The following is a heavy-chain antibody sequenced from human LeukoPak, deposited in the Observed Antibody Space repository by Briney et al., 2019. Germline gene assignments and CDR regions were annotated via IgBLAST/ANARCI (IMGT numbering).Heavy chain of an antibody. Sequence: PSETLSRTCTVSGGSISSGDYYWSWIRQPPGKGLEWIGYIYYSGSTYYNPSLKSRVTISVDTSKNQFSLKLSSVTAADTAVYYCARTEDYYGSGSHFDYWGQGTLVTASS. CDR3: ARTEDYYGSGSHFDY. CDR1: GGSISSGDYY. CDR2: IYYSGST. V-gene: IGHV4-30-4*08. J-gene: IGHJ4*02. D-gene: IGHD3-10*01.